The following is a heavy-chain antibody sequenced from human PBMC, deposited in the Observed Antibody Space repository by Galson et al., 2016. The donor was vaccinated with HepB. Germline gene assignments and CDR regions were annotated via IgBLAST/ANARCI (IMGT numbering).Heavy chain of an antibody. CDR2: ISYDGTNR. D-gene: IGHD6-13*01. CDR3: ARDWTAAVVRYSFDI. J-gene: IGHJ3*02. Sequence: SLRLSCAASGFTFNSFAMHWVRQAPGRGLEWVAIISYDGTNRYYADSVKDRFTISRDNSKNTLYVQMDSLRAEDTAVYYCARDWTAAVVRYSFDIWGQGTMVTVSS. CDR1: GFTFNSFA. V-gene: IGHV3-30*04.